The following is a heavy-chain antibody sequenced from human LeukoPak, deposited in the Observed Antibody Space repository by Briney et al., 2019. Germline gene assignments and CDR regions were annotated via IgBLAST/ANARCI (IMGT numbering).Heavy chain of an antibody. D-gene: IGHD2-2*01. V-gene: IGHV1-69*13. CDR3: ARDEAGCSSTSCYPTSPGYYYYGMDV. Sequence: SVKVSCKASGGTFSSYAISWVRQAPGQGLEWMGGIIPIFGTANYAQKFQGRVTITADESTSTAYMELSSLRSEDTAVYYCARDEAGCSSTSCYPTSPGYYYYGMDVWGQGTTVTVSS. CDR2: IIPIFGTA. J-gene: IGHJ6*02. CDR1: GGTFSSYA.